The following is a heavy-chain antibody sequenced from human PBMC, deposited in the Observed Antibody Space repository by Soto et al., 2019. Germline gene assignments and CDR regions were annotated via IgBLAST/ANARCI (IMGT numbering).Heavy chain of an antibody. Sequence: TPSPTCTVSGGSISSYYWSWIRQPPGKGLEWIGYIYYSGSTNYNPSLKSRVTISVDTSKNQFSLKLSSVTAADTAVYYCARDYGDYFDYWGQGTLVTVSS. D-gene: IGHD4-17*01. CDR2: IYYSGST. V-gene: IGHV4-59*01. J-gene: IGHJ4*02. CDR3: ARDYGDYFDY. CDR1: GGSISSYY.